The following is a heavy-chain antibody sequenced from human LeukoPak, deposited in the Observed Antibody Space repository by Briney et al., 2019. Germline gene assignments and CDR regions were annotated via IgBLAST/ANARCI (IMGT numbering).Heavy chain of an antibody. D-gene: IGHD3-10*01. CDR1: GYTFTSYA. J-gene: IGHJ4*02. CDR3: ARKRNYGPGSYYSLDY. Sequence: ASVKVSCKASGYTFTSYAMHWVRQAPGQRLEWMGWINAGNGNTKYSQKFQGRVTITRDTSASTAYMELSSLRSEDTAVYYCARKRNYGPGSYYSLDYWGQGTLVTVSS. V-gene: IGHV1-3*01. CDR2: INAGNGNT.